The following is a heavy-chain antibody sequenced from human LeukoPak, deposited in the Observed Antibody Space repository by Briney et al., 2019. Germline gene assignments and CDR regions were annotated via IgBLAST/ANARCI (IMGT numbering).Heavy chain of an antibody. CDR3: VKVATGLYGMDV. CDR1: GFTVSSNY. CDR2: ISSNGGST. J-gene: IGHJ6*02. Sequence: GGSLRLSCAASGFTVSSNYMSWVRQAPGKGLEHVSAISSNGGSTYYADSMKGRFAISRDNSRDTLYLQMSSLRAEDTAVYYCVKVATGLYGMDVWGQGATVTVSS. D-gene: IGHD1-26*01. V-gene: IGHV3-64D*08.